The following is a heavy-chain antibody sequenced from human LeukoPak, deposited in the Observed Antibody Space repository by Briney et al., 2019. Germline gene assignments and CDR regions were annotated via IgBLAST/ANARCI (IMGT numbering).Heavy chain of an antibody. D-gene: IGHD6-13*01. CDR1: GYTFTGYY. CDR3: ARGIAAAGRNWFDP. CDR2: INPNSGGT. J-gene: IGHJ5*02. Sequence: ASVKVSCKASGYTFTGYYMHWVRQAPGQGLEWMGWINPNSGGTNYAQEFQGRVTMTRDTSISTAYMELSSLRSEDTAVYYCARGIAAAGRNWFDPWGQGTLVTVSS. V-gene: IGHV1-2*02.